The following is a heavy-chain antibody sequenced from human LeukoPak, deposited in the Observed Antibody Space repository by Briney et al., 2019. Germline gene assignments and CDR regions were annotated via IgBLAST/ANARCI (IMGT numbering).Heavy chain of an antibody. J-gene: IGHJ4*02. CDR2: IIPTFGTA. CDR3: ARMRMVQYYYDSSAPYFDY. V-gene: IGHV1-69*05. Sequence: SVKVSCKASGGTFSSYAISWVRQAPGQGLEWMGGIIPTFGTANYAQKFQGRVTITTDESTSTAYMELSSLRSEDTAVYYCARMRMVQYYYDSSAPYFDYGGEGTLVTLSS. CDR1: GGTFSSYA. D-gene: IGHD3-22*01.